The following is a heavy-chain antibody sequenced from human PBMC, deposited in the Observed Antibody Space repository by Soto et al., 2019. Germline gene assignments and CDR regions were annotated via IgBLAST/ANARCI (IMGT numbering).Heavy chain of an antibody. V-gene: IGHV4-34*01. CDR2: INHSGST. D-gene: IGHD2-15*01. CDR1: GGSFSGYY. Sequence: SETLSLTCAVYGGSFSGYYWSWIRQPPGKGLEWIGEINHSGSTTYNPSLKSRVTISIDTSKNKFSLKLSSVTAADTAVYYCARGAVDCSGGRCRPSAAFDIWGQRTTVTVSS. J-gene: IGHJ3*02. CDR3: ARGAVDCSGGRCRPSAAFDI.